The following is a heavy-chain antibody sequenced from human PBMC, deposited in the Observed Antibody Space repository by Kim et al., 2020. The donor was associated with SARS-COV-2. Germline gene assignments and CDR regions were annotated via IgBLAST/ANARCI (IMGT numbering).Heavy chain of an antibody. V-gene: IGHV4-39*07. CDR2: IYYSGST. CDR3: ARAHPLYYDYVWGSLNWFDP. CDR1: GGSISSSSYY. D-gene: IGHD3-16*01. Sequence: SETLSLTCTVSGGSISSSSYYWGWIRQPPGKGLEWIGSIYYSGSTYYTPSLKSRVTISVDTSKNQFSLKLSSVTAADTAVYYCARAHPLYYDYVWGSLNWFDPWGQGTLVTVSS. J-gene: IGHJ5*02.